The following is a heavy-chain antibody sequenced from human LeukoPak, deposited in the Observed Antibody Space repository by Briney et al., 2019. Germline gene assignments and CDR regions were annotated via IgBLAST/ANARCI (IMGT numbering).Heavy chain of an antibody. V-gene: IGHV4-34*01. CDR2: INHSGST. J-gene: IGHJ4*02. CDR1: GGSISSYY. D-gene: IGHD6-13*01. Sequence: PSETLSLTCTVSGGSISSYYWSWIRQPPGKGLEWIGEINHSGSTNYNPSLKSRVTISVDTSKNQFSLKLSSVTAADTAVYYCARGKVEQQRNFDYWGQGTLVTVSS. CDR3: ARGKVEQQRNFDY.